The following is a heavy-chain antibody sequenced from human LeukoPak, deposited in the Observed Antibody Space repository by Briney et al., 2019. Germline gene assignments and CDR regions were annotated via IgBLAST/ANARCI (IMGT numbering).Heavy chain of an antibody. CDR2: ISYDGSNK. J-gene: IGHJ4*02. Sequence: GGSLRLSCAASGFTFSSYAMHWVRQAPGKGLEWVAVISYDGSNKYYADSVKGRFTISRDNSKNTLYLQMNSLRAEDTAVYYCARARGGARLWFGEFLFDYWGQGTLVTVSS. V-gene: IGHV3-30-3*01. CDR1: GFTFSSYA. CDR3: ARARGGARLWFGEFLFDY. D-gene: IGHD3-10*01.